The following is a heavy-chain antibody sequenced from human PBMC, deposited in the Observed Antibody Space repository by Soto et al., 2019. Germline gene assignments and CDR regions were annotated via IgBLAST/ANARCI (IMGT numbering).Heavy chain of an antibody. CDR1: DYTSTDCT. D-gene: IGHD3-3*01. Sequence: ASLEVAPQPSDYTSTDCTILCVRQAPGQGLEWMGWINVGNGNTGYSRKFQGRVTNARDMSASTAYIEVTSLTSEDTAIYYCASEGAHYTPLDHWGQRSLVTGSS. CDR3: ASEGAHYTPLDH. J-gene: IGHJ4*02. V-gene: IGHV1-3*01. CDR2: INVGNGNT.